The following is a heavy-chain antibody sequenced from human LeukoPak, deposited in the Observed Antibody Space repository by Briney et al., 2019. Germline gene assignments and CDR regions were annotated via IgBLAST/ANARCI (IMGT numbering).Heavy chain of an antibody. Sequence: PGGSLRLSCAASGFTFSDYYMSWIRQAPGKGLEWVSYISSSGSTICYADSVKGRFTISRDNAKNSLYLQMNSLRAEDTAVYYCARLPYSSYAGYYFDYWGQGTLVTVSS. CDR3: ARLPYSSYAGYYFDY. CDR2: ISSSGSTI. V-gene: IGHV3-11*04. D-gene: IGHD6-6*01. CDR1: GFTFSDYY. J-gene: IGHJ4*02.